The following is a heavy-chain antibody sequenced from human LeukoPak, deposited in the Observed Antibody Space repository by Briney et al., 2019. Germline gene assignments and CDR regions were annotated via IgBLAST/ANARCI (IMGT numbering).Heavy chain of an antibody. CDR2: IYYSGST. Sequence: PSETLSLTCTVSGGSISSSSYYWGWIRQPPGRGVEWIGSIYYSGSTYYNPSLKSRVTISVDTSKNQFSLKLSSVTAADTAVYYCARRSSGWYMVEDYWGQGTLVTVSS. V-gene: IGHV4-39*01. CDR3: ARRSSGWYMVEDY. J-gene: IGHJ4*02. D-gene: IGHD6-19*01. CDR1: GGSISSSSYY.